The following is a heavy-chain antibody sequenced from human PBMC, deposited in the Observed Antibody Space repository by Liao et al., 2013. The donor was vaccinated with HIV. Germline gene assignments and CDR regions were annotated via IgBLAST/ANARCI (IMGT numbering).Heavy chain of an antibody. CDR3: AKGYGSATFSNWVDP. V-gene: IGHV4-59*01. J-gene: IGHJ5*02. D-gene: IGHD3-10*01. Sequence: QVQLQESGPGLVKPSETLSLTCTVSGGSISRYYWSWIRQPPGKGLEWIGYIYYSGSTNYNPSLKSRVTISVDTSKNQFSLQLSSVTAADTAVYYCAKGYGSATFSNWVDPWGQGILVTVSS. CDR2: IYYSGST. CDR1: GGSISRYY.